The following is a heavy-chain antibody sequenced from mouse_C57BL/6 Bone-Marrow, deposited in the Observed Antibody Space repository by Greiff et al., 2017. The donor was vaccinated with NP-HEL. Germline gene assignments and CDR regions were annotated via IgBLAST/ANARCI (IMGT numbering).Heavy chain of an antibody. V-gene: IGHV14-4*01. D-gene: IGHD1-1*01. CDR2: IDPENGDT. CDR1: GFNIKDDY. CDR3: TSLRFDY. Sequence: VQLQQSGAELVRPGASVKLSCTASGFNIKDDYMHWVKQRPEQGLEWIGWIDPENGDTEYASKFHGKATITADTSSNTAYLQLSSLTSEDTAVYYCTSLRFDYWGQGTTLTVSS. J-gene: IGHJ2*01.